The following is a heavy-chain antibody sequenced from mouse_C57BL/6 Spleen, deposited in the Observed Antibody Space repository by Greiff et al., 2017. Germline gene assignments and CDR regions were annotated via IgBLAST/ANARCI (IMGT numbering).Heavy chain of an antibody. V-gene: IGHV14-2*01. Sequence: EVQRVESGAELVKPGASVKLSCTASGFNIKDSYLHWVKQRTEQGLAWIGRIDPEDGETKYAPKFQGKATITADTSSNTAYLQLSSLTSEDTAVDYCARDYYGSSWYFDVWGTGTTVTVSS. D-gene: IGHD1-1*01. CDR1: GFNIKDSY. J-gene: IGHJ1*03. CDR3: ARDYYGSSWYFDV. CDR2: IDPEDGET.